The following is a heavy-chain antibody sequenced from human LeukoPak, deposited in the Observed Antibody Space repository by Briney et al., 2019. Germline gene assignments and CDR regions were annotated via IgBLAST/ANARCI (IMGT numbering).Heavy chain of an antibody. CDR3: ARGRPVPAGAGTYAF. Sequence: ASVKVSCTAPGYTFTTSDTSWGRQATGQGLEWMGWMNPNSGKTGSAQKFQGRLTMTKNTSTSTAYMEVTGLKFEDTAIYYCARGRPVPAGAGTYAFWGQGTLITVSS. CDR2: MNPNSGKT. V-gene: IGHV1-8*01. J-gene: IGHJ4*02. D-gene: IGHD1-1*01. CDR1: GYTFTTSD.